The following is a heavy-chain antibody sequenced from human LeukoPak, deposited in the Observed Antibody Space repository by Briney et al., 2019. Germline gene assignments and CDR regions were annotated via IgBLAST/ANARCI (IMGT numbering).Heavy chain of an antibody. D-gene: IGHD1-26*01. Sequence: PGGSLRLSCPASGFTFDDYAMHWVRQAPGKGLEWISGISWSSGSIGYADSVKGRFTISRDNAKNSLYLQMNSLRAEDTAFYYCAKDLGWVSEGAFVIWGQRTMVTVSS. CDR2: ISWSSGSI. V-gene: IGHV3-9*01. J-gene: IGHJ3*02. CDR1: GFTFDDYA. CDR3: AKDLGWVSEGAFVI.